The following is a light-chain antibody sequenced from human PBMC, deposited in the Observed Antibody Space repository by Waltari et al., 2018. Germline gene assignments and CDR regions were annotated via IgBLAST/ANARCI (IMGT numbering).Light chain of an antibody. Sequence: EIVLTQSPGTLSLSPGERATLSCRASQTVTSNYLAWYQQQKPGQAPRLLIYGASNRATGFPGRFSGSGSGTDFTLTISRLEPEDFAVYYCQHYGTSPETFGQGTKLQIK. CDR3: QHYGTSPET. J-gene: IGKJ2*01. CDR2: GAS. V-gene: IGKV3-20*01. CDR1: QTVTSNY.